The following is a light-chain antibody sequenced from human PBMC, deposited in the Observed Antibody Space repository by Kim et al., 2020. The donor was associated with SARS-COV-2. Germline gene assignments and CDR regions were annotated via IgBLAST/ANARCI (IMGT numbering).Light chain of an antibody. CDR2: GAS. CDR1: QSVSSSY. CDR3: QQYGSSPLLS. Sequence: PGKRPTLSCRASQSVSSSYLAWYQQKPGQAPRLLIYGASSRATGIPDRFSGSGSGTDFTLTISRLEPEDFAVYYCQQYGSSPLLSFGGGTKVDI. V-gene: IGKV3-20*01. J-gene: IGKJ4*01.